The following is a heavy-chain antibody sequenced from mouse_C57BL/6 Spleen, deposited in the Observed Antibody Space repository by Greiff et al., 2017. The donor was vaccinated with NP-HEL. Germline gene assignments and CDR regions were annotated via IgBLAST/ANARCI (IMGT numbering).Heavy chain of an antibody. D-gene: IGHD1-1*01. CDR3: ARSYYGKYFDY. CDR1: GYTFTSYW. J-gene: IGHJ2*01. V-gene: IGHV1-69*01. CDR2: IDPSDSYT. Sequence: QVQLQQPGAELVMPGASVKLSCKASGYTFTSYWMHWVKQRPGQGLEWIGEIDPSDSYTNYNQKFKGKSTLTVDKSSSTAYMQLSSLTSEDSAVYYCARSYYGKYFDYWGQGTTLTVSS.